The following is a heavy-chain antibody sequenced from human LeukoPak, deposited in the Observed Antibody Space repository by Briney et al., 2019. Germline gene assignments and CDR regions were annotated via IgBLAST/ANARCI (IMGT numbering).Heavy chain of an antibody. D-gene: IGHD7-27*01. CDR3: ARAGRATGGFDY. CDR1: GYTFTSYY. V-gene: IGHV1-46*01. CDR2: INPSGGST. Sequence: ASVKVSCKASGYTFTSYYMHWVRQAPGQGLEWMGIINPSGGSTSYAQKFQGRVTMTRDTSTTTVYMELSGLRSEDTAVYYCARAGRATGGFDYWGQGTLVTVSS. J-gene: IGHJ4*02.